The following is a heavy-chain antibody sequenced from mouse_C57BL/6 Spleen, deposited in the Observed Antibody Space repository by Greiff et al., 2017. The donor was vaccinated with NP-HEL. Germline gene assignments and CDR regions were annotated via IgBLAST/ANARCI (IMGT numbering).Heavy chain of an antibody. J-gene: IGHJ4*01. D-gene: IGHD1-1*01. V-gene: IGHV5-17*01. Sequence: EVMLVESGGGLVKPGGSLKLSCAASGFTFSDYGMHWVRQAPEKGLEWVAYISSGSSTIYYADTVKGRFTISRDNAKNTLFLQMTRLRSEDTAMYYCAKNYYGSSADAMDYWGQGTSVTVSS. CDR1: GFTFSDYG. CDR3: AKNYYGSSADAMDY. CDR2: ISSGSSTI.